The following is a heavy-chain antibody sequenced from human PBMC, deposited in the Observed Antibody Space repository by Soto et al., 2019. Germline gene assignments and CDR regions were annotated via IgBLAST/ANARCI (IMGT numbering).Heavy chain of an antibody. CDR1: GGSISSGGYY. CDR3: AREGPGSDGARYFDY. J-gene: IGHJ4*02. CDR2: IYYSGST. Sequence: PSETLSLTCTVSGGSISSGGYYWSWIRQHPGKGLEWIGYIYYSGSTYYNPSLKSRVTISVDTSKNQFSLKLSSVTAADTAVYYCAREGPGSDGARYFDYWGQGTLVTGSS. V-gene: IGHV4-31*03. D-gene: IGHD2-15*01.